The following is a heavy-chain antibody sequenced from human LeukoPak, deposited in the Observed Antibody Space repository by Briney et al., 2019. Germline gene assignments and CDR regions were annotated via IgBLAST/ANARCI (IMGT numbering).Heavy chain of an antibody. Sequence: SGGSLRLSCAASGFPVSSNYMGWVRQAPGKGLEWVSVSYTGGNTHYADSVKGRFTLSRDNSKNTVYLQMNSLRVEDTAMYYCASISDLLYDVDSWGQGTLVTVSS. CDR3: ASISDLLYDVDS. CDR1: GFPVSSNY. CDR2: SYTGGNT. V-gene: IGHV3-66*01. J-gene: IGHJ4*02. D-gene: IGHD2-8*01.